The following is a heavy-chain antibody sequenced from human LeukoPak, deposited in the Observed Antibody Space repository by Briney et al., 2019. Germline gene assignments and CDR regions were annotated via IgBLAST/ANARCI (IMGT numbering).Heavy chain of an antibody. CDR3: AKDVRSSSSRGVFDF. D-gene: IGHD6-6*01. CDR1: GFAFSSYA. CDR2: TSGGGSST. V-gene: IGHV3-23*01. Sequence: GGSLRLSCAASGFAFSSYAMSWVRQAPGKGLEWVSSTSGGGSSTYYADSAKGRFTISRDNSKNTVFLQMNSLRAEDTAVYYCAKDVRSSSSRGVFDFWGQGTLVTVSS. J-gene: IGHJ4*02.